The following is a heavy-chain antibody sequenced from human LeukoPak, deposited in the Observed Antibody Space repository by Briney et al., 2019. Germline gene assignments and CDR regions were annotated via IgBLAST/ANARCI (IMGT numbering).Heavy chain of an antibody. CDR2: IDWDDDK. Sequence: ESGPALVKPTQTLTLTCTFTVFSLSTSGMCVSWVRQPPGKALEWLALIDWDDDKYYSTSLKTRLTISKDTSKNQVLLTMTNMDPVDTATYYCARTTNYDSSGYYYFDYWGQGTLVTVSS. CDR1: VFSLSTSGMC. CDR3: ARTTNYDSSGYYYFDY. V-gene: IGHV2-70*20. J-gene: IGHJ4*02. D-gene: IGHD3-22*01.